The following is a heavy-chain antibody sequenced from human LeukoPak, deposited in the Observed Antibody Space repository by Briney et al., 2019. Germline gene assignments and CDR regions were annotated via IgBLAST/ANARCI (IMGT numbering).Heavy chain of an antibody. D-gene: IGHD3-3*01. CDR2: MNPNSGNT. V-gene: IGHV1-8*03. CDR3: ARGASYDFWSGYYSGLNY. CDR1: GYTFTSYD. J-gene: IGHJ4*02. Sequence: ASVKVSCKASGYTFTSYDINWVRQATGQGLEWMGWMNPNSGNTGYAQKFQGRVTITRNTSISTAYMELSSLRSEDTAVYYCARGASYDFWSGYYSGLNYWGQGTLVTVSS.